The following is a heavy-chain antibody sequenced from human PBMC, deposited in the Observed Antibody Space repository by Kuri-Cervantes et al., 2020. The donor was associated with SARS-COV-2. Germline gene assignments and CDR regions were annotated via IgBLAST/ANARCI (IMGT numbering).Heavy chain of an antibody. J-gene: IGHJ2*01. V-gene: IGHV1-69*02. D-gene: IGHD2-21*02. CDR2: IIPILGIA. CDR1: GCTFSSYT. Sequence: SVKVSCKASGCTFSSYTISWVRQAPGQGLEWMGRIIPILGIANYAQKFQGRVTITADKSTSTAYMELSSLRSEDTAVYYCARHPLSYCGGDCSSPSWYFDLWGRGILVTVSS. CDR3: ARHPLSYCGGDCSSPSWYFDL.